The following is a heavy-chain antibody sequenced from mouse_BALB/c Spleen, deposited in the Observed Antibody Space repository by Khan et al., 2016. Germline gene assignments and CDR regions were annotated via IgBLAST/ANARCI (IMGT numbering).Heavy chain of an antibody. V-gene: IGHV7-3*02. J-gene: IGHJ4*01. CDR2: IRNKANGYTT. CDR1: GFTFTDYY. CDR3: ARVWSYAMDY. Sequence: DVKLVESGGGLVQPGGSLRLSCATSGFTFTDYYMSWVRQPPGKALEWLGFIRNKANGYTTEYSASVKGRFTISRDNSQSILYLQMNTLRAQDSATYYCARVWSYAMDYWGQVTSVTVSS. D-gene: IGHD1-1*02.